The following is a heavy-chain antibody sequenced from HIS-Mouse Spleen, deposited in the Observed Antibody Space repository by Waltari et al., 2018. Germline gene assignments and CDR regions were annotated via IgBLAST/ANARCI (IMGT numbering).Heavy chain of an antibody. CDR1: GYTFTGYY. J-gene: IGHJ4*02. V-gene: IGHV1-2*02. D-gene: IGHD3-16*01. CDR3: ARVSSGGSDFDY. CDR2: INRNSGGT. Sequence: QVQLVQSGAEVKKPGASVKVSCKASGYTFTGYYMHWVRQAPGQGLEWVGWINRNSGGTNCAQKFQGRCTMTRDTAISTAYMELSRLGSDDTAVYYCARVSSGGSDFDYWGQGTLVTVSS.